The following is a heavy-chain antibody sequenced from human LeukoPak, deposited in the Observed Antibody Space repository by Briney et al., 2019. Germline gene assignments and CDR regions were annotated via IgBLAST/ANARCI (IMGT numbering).Heavy chain of an antibody. V-gene: IGHV3-15*01. CDR3: THSRMTYYYDSSGYYERDYFDY. J-gene: IGHJ4*02. CDR1: GFTFSNAW. Sequence: GSLRLSCAASGFTFSNAWMSWVRQAPGKGLEWVGRIKSKTDGGTTDYAAPVKGRFTISRDDSKNTLCLQMNSLKTEDTAVYYCTHSRMTYYYDSSGYYERDYFDYWGQGTLVTVSS. CDR2: IKSKTDGGTT. D-gene: IGHD3-22*01.